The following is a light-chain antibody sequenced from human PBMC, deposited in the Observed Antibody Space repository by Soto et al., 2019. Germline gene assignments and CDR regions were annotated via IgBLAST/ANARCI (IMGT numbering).Light chain of an antibody. V-gene: IGKV3-15*01. CDR3: QQYNSYSE. J-gene: IGKJ1*01. Sequence: EIVMTQTQATPSVSPVERATLSCRASQSISTNLAWFQHKPGQAPRLLIYGASTRATAIPARFSGSGSGTEFTLTISSLQPDDFATYYCQQYNSYSEFGQGTKVDIK. CDR2: GAS. CDR1: QSISTN.